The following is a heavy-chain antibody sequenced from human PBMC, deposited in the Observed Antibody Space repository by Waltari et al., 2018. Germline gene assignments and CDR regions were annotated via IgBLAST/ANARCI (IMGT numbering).Heavy chain of an antibody. V-gene: IGHV3-23*01. Sequence: EVHLLDSGGGLVQPGESQKLSCAASGFTFSSYAMSWVRQAPGKGREWVSSISRSGGGTYYADSVKGRFTISRDDSTNTLHLQMNSLRAEDTAVYYCARGAGSSAFDYWGQGTLVTVSS. CDR2: ISRSGGGT. CDR1: GFTFSSYA. CDR3: ARGAGSSAFDY. J-gene: IGHJ4*02. D-gene: IGHD2-15*01.